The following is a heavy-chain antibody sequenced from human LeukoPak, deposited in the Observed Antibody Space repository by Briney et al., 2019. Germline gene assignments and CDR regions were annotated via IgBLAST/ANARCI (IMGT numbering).Heavy chain of an antibody. CDR2: IYHSGST. J-gene: IGHJ4*02. D-gene: IGHD3-22*01. V-gene: IGHV4-30-2*01. Sequence: SETLSLTCTVSGGSISSGGYYWSWIRQPPGKGLEWIGYIYHSGSTYYNPSLKSRVTISVDRPKNQFSLKLSSVTAADTAVYYCARGVVITSYYFDYWGQGTLVTVSS. CDR1: GGSISSGGYY. CDR3: ARGVVITSYYFDY.